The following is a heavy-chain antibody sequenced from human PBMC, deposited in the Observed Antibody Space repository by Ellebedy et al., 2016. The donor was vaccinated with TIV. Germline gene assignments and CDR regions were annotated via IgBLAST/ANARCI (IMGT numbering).Heavy chain of an antibody. D-gene: IGHD3-9*01. V-gene: IGHV3-23*01. Sequence: GESLKISCAASGFTFSSYAMSWVRQAPGKGLEWVSALSGSGGSTYYADSVKGRFTISRDNSKNTLYLQMNSLRAEDTAVYYCAPRDILTGTDFWGQGTLVTVSS. CDR2: LSGSGGST. CDR1: GFTFSSYA. J-gene: IGHJ4*02. CDR3: APRDILTGTDF.